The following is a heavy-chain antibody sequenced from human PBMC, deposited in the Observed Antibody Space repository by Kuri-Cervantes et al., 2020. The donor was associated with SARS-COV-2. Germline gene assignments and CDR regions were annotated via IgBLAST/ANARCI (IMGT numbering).Heavy chain of an antibody. D-gene: IGHD2-21*01. CDR1: GFTFSSYG. J-gene: IGHJ4*02. V-gene: IGHV3-30*18. CDR3: AKDLCGGDCPPLDY. CDR2: ISYDGSNK. Sequence: GESLKISCAASGFTFSSYGMHWVRQAPGKGLEWVAVISYDGSNKYYADSVKGRFTISRDNFKNTLYLQMNSLRAEDTAVYYCAKDLCGGDCPPLDYWGQGTLVTVSS.